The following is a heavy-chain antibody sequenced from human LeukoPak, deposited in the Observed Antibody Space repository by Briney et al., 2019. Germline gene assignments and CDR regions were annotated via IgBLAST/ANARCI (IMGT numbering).Heavy chain of an antibody. J-gene: IGHJ6*02. CDR3: ARDQDTAMAPPFYYYYGMDV. Sequence: GGSLRLSCAASGFTFSSYGMHWVRQAPGKGLEWVAVIWYDGSNKYYADSVKGRFTISRDNSKNTLYLQMNSLRAEDTAVYYCARDQDTAMAPPFYYYYGMDVWGQGTTVTVSS. CDR1: GFTFSSYG. V-gene: IGHV3-33*01. D-gene: IGHD5-18*01. CDR2: IWYDGSNK.